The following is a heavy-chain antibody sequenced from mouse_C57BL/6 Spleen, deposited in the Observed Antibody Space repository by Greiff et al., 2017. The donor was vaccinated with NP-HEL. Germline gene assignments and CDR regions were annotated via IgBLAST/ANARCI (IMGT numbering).Heavy chain of an antibody. CDR2: IDPEDGET. CDR1: GFTITDYY. Sequence: VQLQQSGAELVKPGASVKLSCTASGFTITDYYMHWVKQRHEQGLEWIGRIDPEDGETKYAPNFQGKATITADTSSNSAYLQLSSLTSEYTAVVFCARLWSMDYWGQGTSVTVSS. CDR3: ARLWSMDY. D-gene: IGHD1-1*02. J-gene: IGHJ4*01. V-gene: IGHV14-2*01.